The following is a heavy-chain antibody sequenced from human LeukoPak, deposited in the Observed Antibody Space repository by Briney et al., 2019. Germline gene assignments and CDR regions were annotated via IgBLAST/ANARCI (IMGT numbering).Heavy chain of an antibody. Sequence: SETLSPTCSVSGGSISSSSYYWGWIRQPPGKGLEWIGNIYYIGSTYYNPSLKSRVTISVDTSKNQFSLKLTSVTAADAAVYYCARVGYDLSNGVRSYFDHWGQGTLVTVSS. V-gene: IGHV4-39*01. CDR1: GGSISSSSYY. D-gene: IGHD3-3*01. J-gene: IGHJ4*02. CDR3: ARVGYDLSNGVRSYFDH. CDR2: IYYIGST.